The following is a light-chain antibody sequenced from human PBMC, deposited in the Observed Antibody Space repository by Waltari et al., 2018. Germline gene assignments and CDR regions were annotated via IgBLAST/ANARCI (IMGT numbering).Light chain of an antibody. J-gene: IGLJ2*01. V-gene: IGLV1-44*01. CDR2: NND. CDR3: AAWDDNLNGVV. Sequence: QSVLTQPPSVSGAPGPRVTISCTGSSSNIGAGYAVHWYQQLPGTAPKLLIYNNDQRPSGVPDRFSGSKSGTSASLAISGLQSEDEADYYCAAWDDNLNGVVFGGGTKLSVL. CDR1: SSNIGAGYA.